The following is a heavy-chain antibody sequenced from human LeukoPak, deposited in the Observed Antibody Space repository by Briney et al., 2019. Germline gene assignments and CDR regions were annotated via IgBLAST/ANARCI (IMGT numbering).Heavy chain of an antibody. J-gene: IGHJ5*02. Sequence: GGSLRLSCSASGFSLSSYEMNWVRQAPGKGLEWISYITGSGDTIYYADSVKGRFTISRDNAKNSLYVQMNSLRVEDTAIYYCCVYKAANWFDPWGQGTLVTVSS. D-gene: IGHD5/OR15-5a*01. CDR2: ITGSGDTI. CDR3: CVYKAANWFDP. CDR1: GFSLSSYE. V-gene: IGHV3-48*03.